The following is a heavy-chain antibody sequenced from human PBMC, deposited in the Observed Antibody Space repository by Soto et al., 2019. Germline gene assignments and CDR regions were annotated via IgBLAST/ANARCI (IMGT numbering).Heavy chain of an antibody. Sequence: ASVNVYCKASGYTLPRYDMHWVRQAPGQGLEWMGWINPNSGGTNYAQKFQGWVTMTRDTSISTAYMELSRLRSDDTAVYYCARELRYSHGMDVWRHGTTDPVSS. CDR2: INPNSGGT. CDR1: GYTLPRYD. D-gene: IGHD5-12*01. V-gene: IGHV1-2*04. CDR3: ARELRYSHGMDV. J-gene: IGHJ6*02.